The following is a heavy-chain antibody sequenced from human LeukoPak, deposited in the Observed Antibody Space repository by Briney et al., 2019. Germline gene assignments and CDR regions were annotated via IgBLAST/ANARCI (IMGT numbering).Heavy chain of an antibody. Sequence: GGSLRLSCAASGFTFSSYAMHWVRQAPGKGLEWVAVISYDGSNKYYADSVRGRFTISRDNSKNTLYLQMNSLRAEDTAVYYYAREQQLVGDYWGQGTLVTVSS. CDR2: ISYDGSNK. D-gene: IGHD6-13*01. J-gene: IGHJ4*02. CDR1: GFTFSSYA. V-gene: IGHV3-30*01. CDR3: AREQQLVGDY.